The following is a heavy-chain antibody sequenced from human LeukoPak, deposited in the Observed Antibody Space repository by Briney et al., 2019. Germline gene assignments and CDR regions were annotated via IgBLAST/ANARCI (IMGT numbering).Heavy chain of an antibody. CDR1: GYSISSGYY. CDR3: ARVLGPFDY. CDR2: IYHSGST. Sequence: SETLSLTCTVSGYSISSGYYWGWIRQPPGKGLEWIGSIYHSGSTYYNPSLKSRVTISVDTSKNQLSLKLSSVTAADTAVYYCARVLGPFDYWGQGTLVTVSS. J-gene: IGHJ4*02. V-gene: IGHV4-38-2*02.